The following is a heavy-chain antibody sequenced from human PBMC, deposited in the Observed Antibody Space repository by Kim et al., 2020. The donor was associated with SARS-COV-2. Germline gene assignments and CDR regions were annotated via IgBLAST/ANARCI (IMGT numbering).Heavy chain of an antibody. J-gene: IGHJ6*02. D-gene: IGHD6-13*01. CDR1: GGTFSSYA. V-gene: IGHV1-69*13. CDR2: IIPIFGTA. Sequence: SVKVSCKASGGTFSSYAISWVRQAPGQGLEWMGGIIPIFGTANYAQKSQGSVTITADESTSTAYMELSSLRSEDTAVYYCARGQQLSVRGMDVWGQGTTVTVSS. CDR3: ARGQQLSVRGMDV.